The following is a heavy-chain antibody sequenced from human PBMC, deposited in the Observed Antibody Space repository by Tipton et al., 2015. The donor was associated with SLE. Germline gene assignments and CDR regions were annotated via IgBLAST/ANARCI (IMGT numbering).Heavy chain of an antibody. D-gene: IGHD6-19*01. Sequence: TLSLTCTVSGGSISSSSYYWGWIRQPPGKGLEWIGSIYYSGSTYYNPSLKSRVTISVDTSKNQFSLKLSSVTAADTAVYYCARGGGWYGGYFDYWGQGTLVTVSS. CDR3: ARGGGWYGGYFDY. J-gene: IGHJ4*02. V-gene: IGHV4-39*07. CDR2: IYYSGST. CDR1: GGSISSSSYY.